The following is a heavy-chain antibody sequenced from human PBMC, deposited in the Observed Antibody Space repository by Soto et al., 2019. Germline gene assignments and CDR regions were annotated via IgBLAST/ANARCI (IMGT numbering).Heavy chain of an antibody. D-gene: IGHD3-10*01. CDR3: ARADYATGSYYPDY. Sequence: ASETLSLTCAVYGGSFSGYCWSWIRQPPGKGLEWIGEINHSGSTNYNPSLMSRITILVDTSKNQFFLELRSVTAADTALYYCARADYATGSYYPDYWGQGTLVTVSS. V-gene: IGHV4-34*09. CDR1: GGSFSGYC. CDR2: INHSGST. J-gene: IGHJ4*02.